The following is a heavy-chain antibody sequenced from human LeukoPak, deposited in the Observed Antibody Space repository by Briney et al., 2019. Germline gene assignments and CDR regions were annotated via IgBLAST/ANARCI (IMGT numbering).Heavy chain of an antibody. CDR1: GGSISSYY. D-gene: IGHD3-3*01. CDR3: ARDQGGPLAYYDCWSGYSGIGWFDP. CDR2: IYTSGST. Sequence: SETLSLTCTVSGGSISSYYWRWIRQPAGKGLEWIGRIYTSGSTNYNPSLKSRVTMSVDTSKNQFSLKLSSVTAADTAVYYCARDQGGPLAYYDCWSGYSGIGWFDPWGQGTLVTVSS. V-gene: IGHV4-4*07. J-gene: IGHJ5*02.